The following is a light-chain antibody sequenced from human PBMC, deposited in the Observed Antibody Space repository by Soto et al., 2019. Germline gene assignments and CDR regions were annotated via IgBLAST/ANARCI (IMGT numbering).Light chain of an antibody. Sequence: EIVLTQSPGTLSLSPGERASLSCRASQSVAKNYLAWYQQKPGQALRILISDASSRATGIPDRFSGSGSGTDFTLTISRLEAEDFAVYFCQQYATSPLTFGGGTKVEIK. CDR1: QSVAKNY. J-gene: IGKJ4*01. CDR3: QQYATSPLT. CDR2: DAS. V-gene: IGKV3-20*01.